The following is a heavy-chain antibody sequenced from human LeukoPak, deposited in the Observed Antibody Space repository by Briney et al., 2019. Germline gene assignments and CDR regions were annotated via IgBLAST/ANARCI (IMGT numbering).Heavy chain of an antibody. J-gene: IGHJ4*02. CDR3: ARGGGGYSYGLTFDY. CDR1: GGSFSGYY. CDR2: INHSGST. V-gene: IGHV4-34*01. D-gene: IGHD5-18*01. Sequence: SETLSLTRAVYGGSFSGYYWSWIRQPPGKGLEWIGEINHSGSTNYNPSLKSRVTISVDTSKNQFSLKLSSVTAADTAVYYCARGGGGYSYGLTFDYWGQGTLVTVSS.